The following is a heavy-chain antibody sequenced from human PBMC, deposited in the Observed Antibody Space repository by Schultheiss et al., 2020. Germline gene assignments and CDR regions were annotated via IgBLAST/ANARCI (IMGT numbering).Heavy chain of an antibody. CDR1: GGSISSGDYY. CDR3: ARSTAAGPSVPIDY. CDR2: LTYTGIT. J-gene: IGHJ4*02. Sequence: SETLSLTCTVSGGSISSGDYYWSWIRQSPGKGLEWIGYLTYTGITKSNPSLKSRVTISEDTSKNQFSLRLTSVTAADTAVYYCARSTAAGPSVPIDYWGQGTLVTVSS. V-gene: IGHV4-61*08. D-gene: IGHD6-13*01.